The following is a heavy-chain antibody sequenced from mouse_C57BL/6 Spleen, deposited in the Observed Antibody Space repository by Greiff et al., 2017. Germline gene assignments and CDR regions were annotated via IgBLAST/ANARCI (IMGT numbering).Heavy chain of an antibody. V-gene: IGHV1-74*01. CDR3: AIDYGSSYEGYFDV. D-gene: IGHD1-1*01. CDR2: IHPSDSDT. CDR1: GYTFTSYW. J-gene: IGHJ1*03. Sequence: QVQLQQPGAELVKPGASVKVSCKASGYTFTSYWMHWVKQRPGQGLEWIGRIHPSDSDTNYNQKFKGKATLTVDKSSSTAYMQLSSLTSEDSAAYYCAIDYGSSYEGYFDVGGTGTTGTVSS.